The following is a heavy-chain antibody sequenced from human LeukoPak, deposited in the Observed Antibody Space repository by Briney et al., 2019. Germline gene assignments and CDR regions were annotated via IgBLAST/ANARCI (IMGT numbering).Heavy chain of an antibody. CDR3: AKVRIVVVPAADYFDY. CDR1: GFTFSSYA. J-gene: IGHJ4*02. Sequence: GGSLRLSCAASGFTFSSYAVSWVRQAPGKGLEWVSAISGSGGSTYYADSVKGRFTISRDNSKNTLYLQMNSLRAEDTAVYYCAKVRIVVVPAADYFDYWGQGTLVTVSS. CDR2: ISGSGGST. V-gene: IGHV3-23*01. D-gene: IGHD2-2*01.